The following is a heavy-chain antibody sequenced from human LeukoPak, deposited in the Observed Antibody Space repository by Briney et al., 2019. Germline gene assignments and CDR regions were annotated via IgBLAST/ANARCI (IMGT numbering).Heavy chain of an antibody. CDR1: GYTFTSYD. Sequence: ASVKVSCKASGYTFTSYDINWVRQATGQGLEWMGWMNPNRGNTGYAQKFQGRVTMTRNTSISTAYMELSSLRSEDTAVYYCVGYWYYYDSSGYPRDYWGQGTLVTVSS. J-gene: IGHJ4*02. CDR2: MNPNRGNT. D-gene: IGHD3-22*01. CDR3: VGYWYYYDSSGYPRDY. V-gene: IGHV1-8*01.